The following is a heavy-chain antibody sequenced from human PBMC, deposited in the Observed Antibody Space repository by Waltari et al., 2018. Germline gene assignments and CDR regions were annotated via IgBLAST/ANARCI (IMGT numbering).Heavy chain of an antibody. J-gene: IGHJ4*02. CDR3: ATTYCTSFSCPAALDN. V-gene: IGHV4-30-2*01. CDR1: GGSNSRGGYH. Sequence: LQLQESGSGLVKPSQTLSRCCGFSGGSNSRGGYHWNWIRQPPGKGLEWSGYVYHSGSTYYNPSLKSRVTISLDRSNNQFSLKLSSATAADTAVYYCATTYCTSFSCPAALDNWGQGTLVTVSS. CDR2: VYHSGST. D-gene: IGHD2-8*01.